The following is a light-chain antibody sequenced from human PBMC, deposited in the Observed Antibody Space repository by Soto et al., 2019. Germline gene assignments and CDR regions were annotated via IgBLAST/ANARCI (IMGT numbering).Light chain of an antibody. CDR1: QSAGTW. V-gene: IGKV1-5*01. J-gene: IGKJ1*01. Sequence: DIQMTQSPSTLSASVGDRVTITCRASQSAGTWLAWYQQIPGKAPTLLIYDASKLQTGVPFRFSGSGSGTEFTLTISSLQPDDFATYYCQTYNTYPWTFGQGTKVELK. CDR2: DAS. CDR3: QTYNTYPWT.